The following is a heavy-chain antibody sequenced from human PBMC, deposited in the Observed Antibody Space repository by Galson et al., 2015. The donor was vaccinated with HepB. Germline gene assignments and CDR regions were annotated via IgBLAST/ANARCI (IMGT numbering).Heavy chain of an antibody. CDR3: ARLVPYTPPLMDWFDP. CDR2: VSAYIGDT. D-gene: IGHD2-8*01. Sequence: SVKVSCKGSGYAFTNYGVSWVRQAPGQGLEWMGWVSAYIGDTNYAQKFQGRVTLTTDTSTSTAYMELRGLRFDDTAFYYCARLVPYTPPLMDWFDPWGQGTLVTVSS. CDR1: GYAFTNYG. J-gene: IGHJ5*02. V-gene: IGHV1-18*01.